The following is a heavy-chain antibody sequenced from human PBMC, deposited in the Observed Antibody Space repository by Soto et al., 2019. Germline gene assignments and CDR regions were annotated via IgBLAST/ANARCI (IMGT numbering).Heavy chain of an antibody. CDR3: ARVTGYIYGFPLEY. J-gene: IGHJ4*02. D-gene: IGHD5-18*01. Sequence: PSETLSLTCTVSGGSISGYYWSWIRQPPGKGLEWIGYIYYSGSTNYNPSLKSRVTISIDTSKNQFSLKLSSVTAADTAVYYCARVTGYIYGFPLEYWGQGTLVTVSS. V-gene: IGHV4-59*01. CDR2: IYYSGST. CDR1: GGSISGYY.